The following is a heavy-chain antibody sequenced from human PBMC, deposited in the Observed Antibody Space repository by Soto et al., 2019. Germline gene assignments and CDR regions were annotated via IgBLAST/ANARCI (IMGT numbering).Heavy chain of an antibody. CDR2: IKSKTDGGTT. CDR3: TTDGVVTAFYYYYYYGMDV. D-gene: IGHD3-3*01. J-gene: IGHJ6*02. V-gene: IGHV3-15*01. CDR1: GFTFSNAW. Sequence: VGSLRLSCAASGFTFSNAWMSWVRQAPGKGLEWVGRIKSKTDGGTTDYAAPVKGRFTISRDDSKNTLYLQMNSLKTEDTAVYYCTTDGVVTAFYYYYYYGMDVWGQGTTVTVSS.